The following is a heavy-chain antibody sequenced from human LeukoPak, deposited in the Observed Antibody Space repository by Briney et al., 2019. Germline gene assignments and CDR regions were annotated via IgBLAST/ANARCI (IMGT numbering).Heavy chain of an antibody. CDR1: GGSFSGYY. V-gene: IGHV4-34*01. CDR3: ARVPGKNAMPVY. CDR2: INHSGST. J-gene: IGHJ4*02. Sequence: SEALSLTCAVYGGSFSGYYWSWIRQPPGKGLEWIGEINHSGSTNYNPSLKSRVTISVDTSKNQFSLKLSSVTAADTAVYYCARVPGKNAMPVYCGQGTLVTVSS. D-gene: IGHD2-2*01.